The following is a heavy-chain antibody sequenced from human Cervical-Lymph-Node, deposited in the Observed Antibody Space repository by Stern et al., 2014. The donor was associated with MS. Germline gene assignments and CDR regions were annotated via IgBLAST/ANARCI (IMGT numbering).Heavy chain of an antibody. CDR3: AKADDYAAGIDA. Sequence: EVQLVESGGGMVQPGRSLRLSCEASGFKFDDFAMLWVRQAPGKGLEWVSGLGWNSEGRGYADSVQGRFTISRDNAKSSLYLQMNSLTAEDTALYYCAKADDYAAGIDAWGQGTLVVVSS. CDR1: GFKFDDFA. CDR2: LGWNSEGR. D-gene: IGHD3-16*01. J-gene: IGHJ5*02. V-gene: IGHV3-9*01.